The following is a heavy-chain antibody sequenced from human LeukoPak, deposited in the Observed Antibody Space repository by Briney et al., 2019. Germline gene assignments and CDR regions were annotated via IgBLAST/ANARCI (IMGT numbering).Heavy chain of an antibody. J-gene: IGHJ4*02. D-gene: IGHD3-3*01. CDR1: GLTFSSYA. CDR2: ISGSGGST. V-gene: IGHV3-23*01. Sequence: SGGSWRFSGAASGLTFSSYAMSGVRRAPGKGLEGGSAISGSGGSTYYADSVKGRFTISRDNSKNTLYLQMNSLRAEDAAVYYCAKAAYYDFWSGSTFYWGQGTLVTVSS. CDR3: AKAAYYDFWSGSTFY.